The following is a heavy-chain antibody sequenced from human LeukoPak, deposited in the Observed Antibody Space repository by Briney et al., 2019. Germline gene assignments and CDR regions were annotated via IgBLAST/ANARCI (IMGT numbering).Heavy chain of an antibody. Sequence: SETLSLTCTVSGGSIGSYYWSWIRQPPGKGLEWIGYIYYSGSTNYNPSLKSRVTISVDTSKNQFSLKLSSVTAADTAVYYCAREINGYSSSWYYAHDAFDIWGQETMVTVSS. D-gene: IGHD6-13*01. CDR1: GGSIGSYY. J-gene: IGHJ3*02. V-gene: IGHV4-59*01. CDR3: AREINGYSSSWYYAHDAFDI. CDR2: IYYSGST.